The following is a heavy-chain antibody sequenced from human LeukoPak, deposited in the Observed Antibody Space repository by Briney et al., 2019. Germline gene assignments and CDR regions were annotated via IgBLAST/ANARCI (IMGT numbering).Heavy chain of an antibody. CDR1: GFTFSTYW. D-gene: IGHD3-3*01. J-gene: IGHJ4*02. CDR2: IKQDGGER. CDR3: ARDHVAAYDFWSAYYKMVPRGDSGYFDY. Sequence: GGSLRLSCAASGFTFSTYWMSWVRQAPGKGLEWVANIKQDGGERYYTISRDSAKNSLYLEVNSLRTEDTAVYYCARDHVAAYDFWSAYYKMVPRGDSGYFDYWGLGTLVTVSS. V-gene: IGHV3-7*01.